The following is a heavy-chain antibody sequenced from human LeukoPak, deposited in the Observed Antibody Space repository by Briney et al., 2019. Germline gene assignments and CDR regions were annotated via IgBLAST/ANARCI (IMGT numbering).Heavy chain of an antibody. Sequence: SETLSLTCTVTSASISGTYYFWGWIRQSPGKGLEWIGSIYNSGTTYYNPSLKSRATISVDTSKNQFSLKLTSVTAADTAVYYCARHRVGHCTSVTCPTFEYWGQGTLVTVSS. J-gene: IGHJ4*02. CDR2: IYNSGTT. D-gene: IGHD2-8*02. CDR3: ARHRVGHCTSVTCPTFEY. CDR1: SASISGTYYF. V-gene: IGHV4-39*01.